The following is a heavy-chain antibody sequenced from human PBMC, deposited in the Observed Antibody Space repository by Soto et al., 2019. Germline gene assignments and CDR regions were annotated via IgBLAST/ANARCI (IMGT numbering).Heavy chain of an antibody. Sequence: EVQLVESGGGLVQPGGSLRLSCAASGFTLSTYSMNWVRQAPGKGLEWVSYISSSSTTRYYADSVKGRFTISRDNAKNSLYLQMNSLRDEDTAVYYCARGGRIRASGWFDYWGQGTLVTVSS. V-gene: IGHV3-48*02. CDR1: GFTLSTYS. J-gene: IGHJ4*02. CDR2: ISSSSTTR. CDR3: ARGGRIRASGWFDY. D-gene: IGHD6-19*01.